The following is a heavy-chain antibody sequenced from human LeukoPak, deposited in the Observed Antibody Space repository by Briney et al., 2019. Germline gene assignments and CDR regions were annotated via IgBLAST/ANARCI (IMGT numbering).Heavy chain of an antibody. J-gene: IGHJ4*02. V-gene: IGHV3-23*01. CDR2: ISSSGGST. CDR3: AKSLAAARDY. D-gene: IGHD6-13*01. CDR1: GFTFASCA. Sequence: GRSLRLSCAASGFTFASCAMSWVRQAPGKRLEWVSSISSSGGSTYYADSVKGRFTISRDNSKNTLYLQVNSLRAEDTAVYYCAKSLAAARDYWGQGTLVTVSS.